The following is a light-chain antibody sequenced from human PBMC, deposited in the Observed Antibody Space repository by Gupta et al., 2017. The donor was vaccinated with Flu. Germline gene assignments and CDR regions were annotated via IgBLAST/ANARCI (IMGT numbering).Light chain of an antibody. CDR1: SSDVGGYNY. J-gene: IGLJ1*01. CDR2: EVS. V-gene: IGLV2-8*01. Sequence: QSALTQPPSASGSPGQSVTISCTGPSSDVGGYNYVSWYQQHPGKAPKLMIYEVSKRPSGVPDRFSGSKSGNTACLTVSGLQAEDEADYYCSSYAGSNNYVFGTGTKVTVL. CDR3: SSYAGSNNYV.